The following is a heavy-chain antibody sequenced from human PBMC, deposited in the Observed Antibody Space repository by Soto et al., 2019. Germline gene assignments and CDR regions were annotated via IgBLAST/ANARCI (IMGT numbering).Heavy chain of an antibody. CDR1: GGSIIRSSYY. Sequence: SETLSLTFTVSGGSIIRSSYYWGWIRQPPGKGLEWIGSIYYSGSTYYNPSLKSRVTISVDTSKNQFSLKLSSVTAADTAVYYCARQGRDPSYYYYGMDVWGQGTTVTVSS. V-gene: IGHV4-39*01. J-gene: IGHJ6*02. CDR2: IYYSGST. CDR3: ARQGRDPSYYYYGMDV.